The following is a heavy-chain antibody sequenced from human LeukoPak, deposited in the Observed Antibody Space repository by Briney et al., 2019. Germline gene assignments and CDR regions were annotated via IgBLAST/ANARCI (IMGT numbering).Heavy chain of an antibody. J-gene: IGHJ4*02. V-gene: IGHV3-7*01. Sequence: GGSLRLSCAASGFTFSSYWMSWVRQAPGKGLEWVANIKQDGSEKYYVDSVKGRFTISRDNAKNSLYLQMNSLRAEDTAVYYCARAPVLRFLEWLPFDYWGQGTLVTVSS. D-gene: IGHD3-3*01. CDR3: ARAPVLRFLEWLPFDY. CDR1: GFTFSSYW. CDR2: IKQDGSEK.